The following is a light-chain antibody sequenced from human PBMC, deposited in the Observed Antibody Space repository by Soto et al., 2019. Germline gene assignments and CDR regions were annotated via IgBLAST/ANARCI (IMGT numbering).Light chain of an antibody. CDR2: EVS. Sequence: QSALTQPASVSGSPGQSITISCTGTSSDVGGYNYVSWYQQHPGKAPKFMIYEVSNRPSGVSNRFSGSKSGNTASLTISGLQAADEADYYCSSYTTSSTHWVFGGGTKLTVL. V-gene: IGLV2-14*01. J-gene: IGLJ3*02. CDR3: SSYTTSSTHWV. CDR1: SSDVGGYNY.